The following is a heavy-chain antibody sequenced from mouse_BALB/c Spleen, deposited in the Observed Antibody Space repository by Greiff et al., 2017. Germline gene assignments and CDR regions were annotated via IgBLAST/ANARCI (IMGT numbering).Heavy chain of an antibody. CDR3: ARTPFTTATGYYAMDY. Sequence: EVKLVESGGGLVKPGGSLKLSCAASGFTFSSYAMSWVRQTPEKRLEWVASISSGGSTYYPDSVKGRFTISRDNARNILYLQMSSLRSEDTAMYYCARTPFTTATGYYAMDYWGQGTSVTVSS. V-gene: IGHV5-6-5*01. CDR1: GFTFSSYA. J-gene: IGHJ4*01. D-gene: IGHD1-2*01. CDR2: ISSGGST.